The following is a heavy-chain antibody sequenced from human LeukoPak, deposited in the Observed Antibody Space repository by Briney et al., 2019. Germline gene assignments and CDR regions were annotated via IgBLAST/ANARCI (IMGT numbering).Heavy chain of an antibody. D-gene: IGHD1-26*01. Sequence: SSETLSLTCTVSGDSISSYYWSWIRQPAERGLEWLGHIYTSGSTNSYTSGSTDYNPSLKSRVTISLDRSKNQFPLKLSSVTAADTAVYYCAAFLSGTYWYFDYWGQGALVTVSS. CDR1: GDSISSYY. J-gene: IGHJ4*02. CDR2: IYTSGST. CDR3: AAFLSGTYWYFDY. V-gene: IGHV4-4*07.